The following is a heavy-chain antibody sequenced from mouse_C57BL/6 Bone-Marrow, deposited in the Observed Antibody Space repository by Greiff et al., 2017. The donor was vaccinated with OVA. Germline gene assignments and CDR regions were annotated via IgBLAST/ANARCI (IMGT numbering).Heavy chain of an antibody. J-gene: IGHJ1*03. V-gene: IGHV5-16*01. CDR1: GFTFSDYY. D-gene: IGHD1-1*01. CDR3: ARESSPFYWYFDV. Sequence: EVQVVESEGGLVQPGSSMKLSCTASGFTFSDYYMAWVRQVPEKGLEWVANINYDGSSTYYLDSLKSRFIISKDNAKNILYLQMSSLKSEDTDTYYCARESSPFYWYFDVGGTGTTVTVSA. CDR2: INYDGSST.